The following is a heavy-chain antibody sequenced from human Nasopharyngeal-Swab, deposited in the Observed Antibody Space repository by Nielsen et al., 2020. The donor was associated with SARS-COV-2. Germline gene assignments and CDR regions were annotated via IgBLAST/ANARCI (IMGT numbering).Heavy chain of an antibody. J-gene: IGHJ6*03. V-gene: IGHV1-18*01. CDR2: ISAYNGNT. D-gene: IGHD6-6*01. CDR3: ARLFGRYSNSRGHTDV. Sequence: WVRQAPGQGLEWMGWISAYNGNTNYAQKLQGRVTMTTDTSTSTAYMELRSLRSDDTAVYYCARLFGRYSNSRGHTDVWGKGTTVTVSS.